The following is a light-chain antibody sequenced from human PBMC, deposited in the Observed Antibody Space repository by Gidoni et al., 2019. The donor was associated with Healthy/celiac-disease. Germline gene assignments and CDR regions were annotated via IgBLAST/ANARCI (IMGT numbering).Light chain of an antibody. CDR3: QAWDSSTAV. V-gene: IGLV3-1*01. Sequence: SYELTQPPSVSVSPGQTASITCSGDKLGEKYACWYQQKPGQSPVLVIYQDSKRPSGIPERFSGSNSGITATLTISGTQAMDEADYYCQAWDSSTAVFGGGTKLTVL. J-gene: IGLJ2*01. CDR2: QDS. CDR1: KLGEKY.